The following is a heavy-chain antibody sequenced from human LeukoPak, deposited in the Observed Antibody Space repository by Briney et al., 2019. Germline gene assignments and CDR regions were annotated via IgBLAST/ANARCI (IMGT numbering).Heavy chain of an antibody. J-gene: IGHJ6*03. CDR2: IYYSGST. D-gene: IGHD3-9*01. CDR3: ARVFTIFWPLYYYYMDV. CDR1: GGSISSSSYY. Sequence: PSETLSLTCTVSGGSISSSSYYWGWIRQPPGKGLEWIGSIYYSGSTYYNPSLKSRVTISVDTSKNQFSLKLTSVTAADTAMYYCARVFTIFWPLYYYYMDVWGKGTTVTVSS. V-gene: IGHV4-39*07.